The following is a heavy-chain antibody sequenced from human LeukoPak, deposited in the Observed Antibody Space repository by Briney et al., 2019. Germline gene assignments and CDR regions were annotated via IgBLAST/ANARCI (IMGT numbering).Heavy chain of an antibody. Sequence: GGSLRLSCAASGFTFSSYSINWVRQAPGKGLEWLSYIGTSGDTIYYADSVKGRFTVSRDNSKNTLYLQMNSLRAEDTAVNYCAKDRGGYCSSTSCSLYFDDWGQGILVTVSS. J-gene: IGHJ4*02. CDR2: IGTSGDTI. CDR3: AKDRGGYCSSTSCSLYFDD. D-gene: IGHD2-2*01. V-gene: IGHV3-48*01. CDR1: GFTFSSYS.